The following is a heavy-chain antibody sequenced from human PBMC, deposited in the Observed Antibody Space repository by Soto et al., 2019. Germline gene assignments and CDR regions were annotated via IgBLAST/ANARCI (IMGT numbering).Heavy chain of an antibody. V-gene: IGHV4-30-4*01. D-gene: IGHD3-22*01. J-gene: IGHJ4*02. Sequence: SETLSLTCTVSGGSISSGDYYWSWIRQPPGKGLEWIGYIYYSGSTYYNPSLKSRVTISVDTSKNQLSLKLSSVTAADTAVYYCAREVDDSSGYYYSVFDYWGQGTLVTVSS. CDR1: GGSISSGDYY. CDR3: AREVDDSSGYYYSVFDY. CDR2: IYYSGST.